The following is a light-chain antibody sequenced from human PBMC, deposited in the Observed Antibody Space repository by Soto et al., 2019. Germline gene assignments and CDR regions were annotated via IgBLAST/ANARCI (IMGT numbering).Light chain of an antibody. V-gene: IGKV3-20*01. CDR3: QQYGISPVT. Sequence: EIVLTQSPGTVSLSPGERATLSCRASQSVTSGYLAWYQQKPGQAPRLLIYGASTRATGIPDRFSGSGSGTDFTLSINRLEPEDCGVYFCQQYGISPVTFGQGTKVEV. CDR2: GAS. CDR1: QSVTSGY. J-gene: IGKJ1*01.